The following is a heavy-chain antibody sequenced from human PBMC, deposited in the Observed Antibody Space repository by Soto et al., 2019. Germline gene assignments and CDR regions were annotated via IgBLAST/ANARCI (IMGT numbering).Heavy chain of an antibody. CDR2: ISRTSSYI. D-gene: IGHD6-19*01. Sequence: ESGGGLVRPGGSLRLSCVVSGLTFSTYSMNWVRQTPGKGLEWVSSISRTSSYIYYRDSVKGRFTISRDNAKNSLSLQMNGLRVEDTAVYYCVSDQKREHFETSGPNWFATWGQGTLVTVSS. J-gene: IGHJ5*02. V-gene: IGHV3-21*06. CDR1: GLTFSTYS. CDR3: VSDQKREHFETSGPNWFAT.